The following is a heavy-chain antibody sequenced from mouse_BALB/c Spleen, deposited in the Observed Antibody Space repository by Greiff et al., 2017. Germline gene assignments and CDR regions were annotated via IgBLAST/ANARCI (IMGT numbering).Heavy chain of an antibody. D-gene: IGHD2-2*01. CDR2: IWTGGGT. V-gene: IGHV2-9-2*01. Sequence: QVQLQQSGPGLVAPSQSLSITCTVSGFSLTSYDISWIRQPPGKGLEWLGVIWTGGGTNYNSAFMSRLSISKDNSKSQVFLKMNSLQTDDTAIYYCVRDGGYEKAMDYWGQGTSVTVSS. CDR3: VRDGGYEKAMDY. J-gene: IGHJ4*01. CDR1: GFSLTSYD.